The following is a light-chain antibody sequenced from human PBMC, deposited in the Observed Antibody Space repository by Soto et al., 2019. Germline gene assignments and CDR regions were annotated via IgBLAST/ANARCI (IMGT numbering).Light chain of an antibody. V-gene: IGLV1-44*01. Sequence: QSVLTQPPSASVTPGQRVTISCSGSSSNIGSNTVNWYQQLPGTAPKRLIYSNNQRPSGVPGRFSGSKSGTSASLAISGLQSEDEDDYYCAAWDDSLNGHVVFGGGTKVTVL. J-gene: IGLJ2*01. CDR1: SSNIGSNT. CDR2: SNN. CDR3: AAWDDSLNGHVV.